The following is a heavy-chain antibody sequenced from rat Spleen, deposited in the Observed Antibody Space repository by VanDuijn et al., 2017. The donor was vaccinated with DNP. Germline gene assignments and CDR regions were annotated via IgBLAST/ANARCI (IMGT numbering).Heavy chain of an antibody. CDR2: ISYDGGRT. D-gene: IGHD1-6*01. Sequence: EVQLVESGGGLVQPGRSLKLSCAASGFTFSDFYMAWVRQAPTKGLEWVASISYDGGRTFYRDSVKGRFTISRDNTENTQYLQMDSVGSEDTATYYCARRHYGYNLFDYWGQGVVVTVSS. CDR3: ARRHYGYNLFDY. CDR1: GFTFSDFY. V-gene: IGHV5-7*01. J-gene: IGHJ2*01.